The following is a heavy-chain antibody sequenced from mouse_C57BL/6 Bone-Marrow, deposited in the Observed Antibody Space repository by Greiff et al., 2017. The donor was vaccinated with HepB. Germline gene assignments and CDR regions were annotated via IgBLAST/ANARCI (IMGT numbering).Heavy chain of an antibody. CDR2: IYPGSGST. V-gene: IGHV1-55*01. D-gene: IGHD2-3*01. Sequence: QVQLQQPGAELVKPGASVKMSCKASGYTFTSYWITWVKQRPGQGLEWIGDIYPGSGSTNYNEKFKSKATLTVDTSSSTAYMQLSSLTSEDSAVYYCARRDDGYHEGFAYWGQGTLVTVSA. CDR1: GYTFTSYW. J-gene: IGHJ3*01. CDR3: ARRDDGYHEGFAY.